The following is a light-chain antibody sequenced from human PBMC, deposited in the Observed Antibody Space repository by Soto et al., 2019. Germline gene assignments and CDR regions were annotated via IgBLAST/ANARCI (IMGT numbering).Light chain of an antibody. Sequence: DIVMTQSPDSLAVSLGERATINCKSSQNVLFTSNNKSYLAWYQQKPGQPPKLLIYWASTRKSGIPDRFSGRVSGTDFTLTISSLQAEDVAVYYCQQYHTTPSTCGAGTKVDIK. V-gene: IGKV4-1*01. CDR1: QNVLFTSNNKSY. J-gene: IGKJ3*01. CDR3: QQYHTTPST. CDR2: WAS.